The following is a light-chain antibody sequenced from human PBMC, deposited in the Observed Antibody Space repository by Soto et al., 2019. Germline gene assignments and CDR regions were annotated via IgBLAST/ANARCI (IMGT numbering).Light chain of an antibody. CDR1: QSIYKW. Sequence: DIQMTQSPSSVSASIGDSVTISCRASQSIYKWLVWYQQKPGKAPKLLIYAASSLQSGVPSRFSGSGYGTDFTLTISSLQPDDFATYYCQQADSFPLSFGGGTKVEI. V-gene: IGKV1-12*01. CDR2: AAS. J-gene: IGKJ4*01. CDR3: QQADSFPLS.